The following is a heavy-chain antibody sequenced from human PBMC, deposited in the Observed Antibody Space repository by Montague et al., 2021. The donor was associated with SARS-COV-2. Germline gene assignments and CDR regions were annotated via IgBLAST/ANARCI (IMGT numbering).Heavy chain of an antibody. Sequence: TLSLTCTVSGGSISSGGYYWSWIRQHPGKGLEWIGYIYYSGSTYYTPSLKSRVTISVDTSKNQFSLKLSSVTAAATAVYYCARASGKKTIFGVVISYFDYWGQGTLVTVSS. CDR1: GGSISSGGYY. V-gene: IGHV4-31*03. D-gene: IGHD3-3*01. CDR3: ARASGKKTIFGVVISYFDY. CDR2: IYYSGST. J-gene: IGHJ4*02.